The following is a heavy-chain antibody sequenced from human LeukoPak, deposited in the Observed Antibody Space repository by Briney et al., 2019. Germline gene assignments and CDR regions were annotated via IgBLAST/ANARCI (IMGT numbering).Heavy chain of an antibody. Sequence: GESLKISCKGSGYSFTKYWIGWVRQMPGRGLEWMGIIYPGDSDTRYSLSFQGQVTISADKSISTAYLQWSSLRASDTAIYYCARQDVIGSRAEYLQHWGQGTLVTVSS. D-gene: IGHD2/OR15-2a*01. CDR2: IYPGDSDT. CDR3: ARQDVIGSRAEYLQH. CDR1: GYSFTKYW. J-gene: IGHJ1*01. V-gene: IGHV5-51*01.